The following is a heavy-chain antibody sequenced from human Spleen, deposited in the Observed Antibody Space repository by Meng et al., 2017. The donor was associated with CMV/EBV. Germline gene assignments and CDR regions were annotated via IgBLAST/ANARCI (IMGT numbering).Heavy chain of an antibody. Sequence: ASVKVSCKTSGYTFTNYAISWVRQAPGQGLEWMGWISTFNGVTHYARKVQGRVTLTTDKYTTTAYMELRSLRSDDTAVYYCARDHYCSSSSCYVNWLDPWGQGTLVTVSS. D-gene: IGHD2-2*01. CDR3: ARDHYCSSSSCYVNWLDP. CDR1: GYTFTNYA. J-gene: IGHJ5*02. CDR2: ISTFNGVT. V-gene: IGHV1-18*01.